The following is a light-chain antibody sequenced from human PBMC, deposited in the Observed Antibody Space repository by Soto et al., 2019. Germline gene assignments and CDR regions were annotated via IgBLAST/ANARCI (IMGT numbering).Light chain of an antibody. CDR2: GAS. CDR3: QQYDVTPPNT. Sequence: ELVLTQSPGALSLSPGERATLSCRASQIVSSTYLAWFQQKPGQAPRLLIYGASTRATGIPDRFSGSGSGTDFTLTISGLEPEDFALYYCQQYDVTPPNTFGGGTKVDSK. V-gene: IGKV3-20*01. CDR1: QIVSSTY. J-gene: IGKJ4*01.